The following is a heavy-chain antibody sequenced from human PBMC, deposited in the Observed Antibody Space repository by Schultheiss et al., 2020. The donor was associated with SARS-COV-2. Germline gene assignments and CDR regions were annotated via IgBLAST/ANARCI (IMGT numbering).Heavy chain of an antibody. CDR2: ISSSGSTI. CDR3: ARVTPAPHYYYYGMDV. J-gene: IGHJ6*02. Sequence: GGSLRLSCAASGFTFSSYEMNWVRQAPGKGLEWVSYISSSGSTIYYADSVKGRFTISRDNAKNSLYLQMNSLRAEDTVVYYCARVTPAPHYYYYGMDVWGQGTTVTVSS. V-gene: IGHV3-48*03. CDR1: GFTFSSYE. D-gene: IGHD4-23*01.